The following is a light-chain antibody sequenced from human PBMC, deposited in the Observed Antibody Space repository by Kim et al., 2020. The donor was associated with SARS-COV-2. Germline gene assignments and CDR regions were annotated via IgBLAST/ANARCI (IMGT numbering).Light chain of an antibody. J-gene: IGLJ2*01. CDR1: SSNIGTNY. V-gene: IGLV1-47*01. CDR2: RNN. CDR3: AAWDDSLSGVV. Sequence: ELTQPPSASGTPGQRVTISCSGSSSNIGTNYVYWYQQLPGTSPKLLIYRNNQRPSGVPDRFSGSKSGTSASQAISGLRSEDEADYYCAAWDDSLSGVVFGGGTKLTVL.